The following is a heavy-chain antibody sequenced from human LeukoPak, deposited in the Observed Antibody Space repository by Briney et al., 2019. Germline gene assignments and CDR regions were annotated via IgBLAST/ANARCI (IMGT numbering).Heavy chain of an antibody. D-gene: IGHD1-7*01. CDR1: GFTFSSYW. Sequence: PGGSLRLSCAASGFTFSSYWMSWVRQAPGKGLEWVATIKEDGSERYYVNSVKGRFTISRDNAKNSIYLEMDSLTAEDTAVYFCARDKDSGGTTGSIFDSWGQGTLVTVPS. CDR2: IKEDGSER. J-gene: IGHJ4*02. CDR3: ARDKDSGGTTGSIFDS. V-gene: IGHV3-7*03.